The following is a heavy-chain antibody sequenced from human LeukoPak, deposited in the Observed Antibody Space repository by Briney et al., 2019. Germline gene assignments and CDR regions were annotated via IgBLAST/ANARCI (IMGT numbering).Heavy chain of an antibody. D-gene: IGHD6-13*01. CDR2: IYYSGST. CDR1: GGSISSYY. CDR3: ARTAAGKDYYFDY. J-gene: IGHJ4*02. V-gene: IGHV4-59*12. Sequence: PSETLSLTCTVSGGSISSYYWSWIRQPPGKGLEGIGYIYYSGSTNYNPSLKSRVTISVDTSKNQFSLKLSSVTAADTAVYYCARTAAGKDYYFDYWGQGTLVTVSS.